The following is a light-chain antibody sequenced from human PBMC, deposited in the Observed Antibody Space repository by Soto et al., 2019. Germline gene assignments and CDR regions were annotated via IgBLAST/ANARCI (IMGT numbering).Light chain of an antibody. Sequence: EIVLTQSPVTLSLSPGERATLSCRASQSVAGNSLAWYRHKPGQAPKLVIYGASSRSAGVPDRFVGSGSGTDFTLTISRLEPEDFAVYSCQQYGSSRDTFGQGTKMEIK. J-gene: IGKJ2*01. CDR1: QSVAGNS. CDR3: QQYGSSRDT. CDR2: GAS. V-gene: IGKV3-20*01.